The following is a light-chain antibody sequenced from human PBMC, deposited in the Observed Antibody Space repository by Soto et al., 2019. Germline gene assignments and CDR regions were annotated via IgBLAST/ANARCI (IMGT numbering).Light chain of an antibody. Sequence: DVVLTQSPLSLPVTIGQPASISCRSSQGLVHSDGNTYLNWFHQRPGQSPRRLLYRVSNRDSGVPDRFRGSGSGTDFTLKITRVEAEDVGVYYCQQYNNWPFLLTFGGGTKVEIK. J-gene: IGKJ4*01. CDR2: RVS. CDR1: QGLVHSDGNTY. CDR3: QQYNNWPFLLT. V-gene: IGKV2-30*02.